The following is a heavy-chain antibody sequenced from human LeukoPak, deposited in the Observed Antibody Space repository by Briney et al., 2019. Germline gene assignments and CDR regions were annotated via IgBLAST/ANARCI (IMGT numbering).Heavy chain of an antibody. V-gene: IGHV4-30-4*07. D-gene: IGHD3-22*01. J-gene: IGHJ4*02. CDR2: IYYSGST. Sequence: PSETLSLTCAVSGGSISSGGYSWSWIRQPPGKGLEWIGYIYYSGSTYYNPSLKSRVTISVDTSKNQFSLKLSSVTAADTAVYYCAREAPYDSSGYYYFDYWGQGTLVTVSS. CDR3: AREAPYDSSGYYYFDY. CDR1: GGSISSGGYS.